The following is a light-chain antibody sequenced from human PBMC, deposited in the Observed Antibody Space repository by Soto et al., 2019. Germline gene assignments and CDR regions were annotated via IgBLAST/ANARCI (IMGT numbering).Light chain of an antibody. J-gene: IGKJ2*01. CDR1: QSVSSNH. Sequence: EIVVTQSPGTLSLSPGERATLSCRASQSVSSNHLAWYQQKPGQAPRLLIFASTGRPAVIPDRFSGSGSGTDFTLTVSRLEPEDSAMYYCQQYGSSPYTFGQGTKVDIK. CDR2: AST. V-gene: IGKV3-20*01. CDR3: QQYGSSPYT.